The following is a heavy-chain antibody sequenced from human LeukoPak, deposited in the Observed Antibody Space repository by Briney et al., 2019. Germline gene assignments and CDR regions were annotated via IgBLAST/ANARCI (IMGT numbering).Heavy chain of an antibody. V-gene: IGHV4-34*01. D-gene: IGHD2-2*01. J-gene: IGHJ5*02. Sequence: SETLSLTCAVYGGSFSGYYWSWIRQPPGKGLEWIGEINHSGSTNYNPSLKSRVTIPVDTSKNQFSLKLSSVTAADTAVYYCATLKGVVPAARKVRNWFDPWGQGTLVTVSS. CDR1: GGSFSGYY. CDR3: ATLKGVVPAARKVRNWFDP. CDR2: INHSGST.